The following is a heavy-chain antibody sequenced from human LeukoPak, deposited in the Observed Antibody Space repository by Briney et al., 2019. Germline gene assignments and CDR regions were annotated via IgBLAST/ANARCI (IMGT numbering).Heavy chain of an antibody. Sequence: ASVKVSCKGSGYTFTSYGNNWVRQPPGQGLEWMGWINAYNGNTNYSQKLQGRVTMTKDTSTRTAYMELRRVRSDAAAVYYCARGSYYYDGSGETGAFDTWGQGTMVTVSS. V-gene: IGHV1-18*01. CDR2: INAYNGNT. J-gene: IGHJ3*02. CDR3: ARGSYYYDGSGETGAFDT. D-gene: IGHD3-22*01. CDR1: GYTFTSYG.